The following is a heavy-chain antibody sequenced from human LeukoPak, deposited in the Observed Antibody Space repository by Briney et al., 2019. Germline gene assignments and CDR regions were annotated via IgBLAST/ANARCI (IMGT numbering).Heavy chain of an antibody. CDR3: ARARVIPASFDD. V-gene: IGHV4-61*02. Sequence: SEALSLTCTVSGVSITFGSYYWTWIRQPAGKGLEWIGRIYTSGRTFYNPSLKSRVTISMDTSMNQFYLRLNSVTAADTAVYYCARARVIPASFDDWGQGALVTVSS. J-gene: IGHJ4*02. CDR1: GVSITFGSYY. D-gene: IGHD3-16*02. CDR2: IYTSGRT.